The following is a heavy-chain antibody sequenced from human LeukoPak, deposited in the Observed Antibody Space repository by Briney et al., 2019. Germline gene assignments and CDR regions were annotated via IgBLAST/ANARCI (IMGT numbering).Heavy chain of an antibody. CDR3: ASDPGVVRHRPPGRNFDY. CDR1: RCTFSSYA. Sequence: SVKVSCKASRCTFSSYAISWVRQAPGQGLEWMGRIIPILGIANYAQKFQGRVTITAHKSTSTAYMELSSLRSEDTAVYYCASDPGVVRHRPPGRNFDYWGQGTLVTVSS. CDR2: IIPILGIA. D-gene: IGHD2-15*01. J-gene: IGHJ4*02. V-gene: IGHV1-69*04.